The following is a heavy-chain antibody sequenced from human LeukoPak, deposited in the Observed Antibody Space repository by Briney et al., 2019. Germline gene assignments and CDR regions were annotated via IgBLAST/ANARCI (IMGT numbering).Heavy chain of an antibody. CDR3: ARGSPYQAFDY. J-gene: IGHJ4*02. CDR2: IIHIFGTA. D-gene: IGHD2-2*01. Sequence: ASVKVSCKASGGTFSSYAMSWVRQAPGQGLEWMGGIIHIFGTANYAQTLQGRVTITADEPTSTACMELSSLRSEDTAVYYSARGSPYQAFDYWGQGTLVTVSS. V-gene: IGHV1-69*13. CDR1: GGTFSSYA.